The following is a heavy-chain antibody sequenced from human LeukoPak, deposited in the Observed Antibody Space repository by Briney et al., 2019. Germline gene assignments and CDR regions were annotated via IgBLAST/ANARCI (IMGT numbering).Heavy chain of an antibody. V-gene: IGHV5-51*01. D-gene: IGHD2-2*01. J-gene: IGHJ5*02. CDR1: GYSFTSYW. CDR3: ARLSQYDCSSTSCLHNNWFDP. CDR2: IYPGDSDT. Sequence: GESLKISCKGSGYSFTSYWIGWVRQLPGKGLEWMGIIYPGDSDTRYSPSFQGRVTISADKSISTAYLQWSSLKASDTAMYYCARLSQYDCSSTSCLHNNWFDPWGQGTLVTVSS.